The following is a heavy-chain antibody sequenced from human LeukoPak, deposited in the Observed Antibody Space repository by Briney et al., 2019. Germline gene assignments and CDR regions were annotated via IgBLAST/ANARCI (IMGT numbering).Heavy chain of an antibody. CDR3: ARVPYYDILTGDIYYYYYMDV. D-gene: IGHD3-9*01. Sequence: GSLRLSCAASGFTFSNYAMSWVRQAPGKGLEWIGEINHSGSTNYNPSLKSRVTISVDTSKNQVSLKLSSVTAADTAVYYCARVPYYDILTGDIYYYYYMDVWGKGTTVTISS. J-gene: IGHJ6*03. CDR2: INHSGST. V-gene: IGHV4-34*01. CDR1: GFTFSNYA.